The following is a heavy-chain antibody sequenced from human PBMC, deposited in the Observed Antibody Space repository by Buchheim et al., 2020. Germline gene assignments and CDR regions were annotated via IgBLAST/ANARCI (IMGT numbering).Heavy chain of an antibody. CDR3: ARRRNSIFYYDMDV. J-gene: IGHJ6*02. CDR1: GFTFSSYS. Sequence: EVQLVESGGGLVQPGGSLRLSCAASGFTFSSYSMNWVRQAPGKGLEWVSYISSSSSTIYYADSVKGRFTISRDNANNSLYPQMNSLRDEDTAVYYCARRRNSIFYYDMDVWGQGTT. D-gene: IGHD3-9*01. V-gene: IGHV3-48*02. CDR2: ISSSSSTI.